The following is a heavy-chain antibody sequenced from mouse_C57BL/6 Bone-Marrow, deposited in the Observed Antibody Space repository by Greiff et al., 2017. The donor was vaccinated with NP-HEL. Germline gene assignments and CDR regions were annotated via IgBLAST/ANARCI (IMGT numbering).Heavy chain of an antibody. CDR2: IYPRSGNT. V-gene: IGHV1-81*01. D-gene: IGHD1-1*01. Sequence: QVQLKESGAELARPGASVKLSCKASGYTFTSYGISWVKQRTGQGLEWIGEIYPRSGNTYYNEKFKGKATLTADKSSSTAYMELRSLTSEDSAVYFCARWYYGSSPFAYWGQGTLVTVSA. CDR3: ARWYYGSSPFAY. J-gene: IGHJ3*01. CDR1: GYTFTSYG.